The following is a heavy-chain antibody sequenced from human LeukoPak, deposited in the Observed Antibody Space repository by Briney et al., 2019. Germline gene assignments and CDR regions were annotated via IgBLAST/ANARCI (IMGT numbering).Heavy chain of an antibody. Sequence: EASVKVSCKTSGYTFTSYAISWVRQAPGQGLEWMGWINPNSGGTTYAQKFQGRVTMTRDTSISTAYMELSSLISDDTAVYYCASLRLLDYWGQGTLVTVSS. CDR3: ASLRLLDY. J-gene: IGHJ4*02. CDR2: INPNSGGT. V-gene: IGHV1-2*02. CDR1: GYTFTSYA. D-gene: IGHD5-12*01.